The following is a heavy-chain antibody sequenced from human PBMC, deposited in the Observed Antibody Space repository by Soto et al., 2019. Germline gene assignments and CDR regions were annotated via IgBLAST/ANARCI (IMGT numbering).Heavy chain of an antibody. Sequence: QVQLVESGGGVVQPGRSLRLSCAASGFTFSSYAMHWVRQAPGKGLEWVAVISYDGSNKYYADSVKGRFTISRDNSKNXQYLQMNSLRAEDTAVYYCARVYGDYRSFDAEYFQHWGQGTLVTVSS. CDR3: ARVYGDYRSFDAEYFQH. CDR1: GFTFSSYA. CDR2: ISYDGSNK. D-gene: IGHD4-17*01. V-gene: IGHV3-30-3*01. J-gene: IGHJ1*01.